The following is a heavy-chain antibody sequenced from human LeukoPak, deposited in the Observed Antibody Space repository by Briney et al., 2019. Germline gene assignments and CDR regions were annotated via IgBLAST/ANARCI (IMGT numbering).Heavy chain of an antibody. Sequence: AAVKVSCKASGYTFTSYGISWVRQAPGQGLEWMGWISAYNGNTNYAQKLQGRVTMTTDTSTTTAYMELRSLRSDDTAVYYCARRVPAAHNWFDPWGQGTLVTVSS. J-gene: IGHJ5*02. CDR2: ISAYNGNT. V-gene: IGHV1-18*01. D-gene: IGHD2-2*01. CDR3: ARRVPAAHNWFDP. CDR1: GYTFTSYG.